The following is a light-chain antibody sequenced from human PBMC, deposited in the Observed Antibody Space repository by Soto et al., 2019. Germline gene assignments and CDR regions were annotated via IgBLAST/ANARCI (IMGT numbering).Light chain of an antibody. CDR1: QNIISTY. Sequence: EIVLTQSPGTLSLSPGEKATLSCRASQNIISTYLGWFQQKPGQAPRLLIYASSHRATGIPDRFSGSGSGTDFTLTISRLEPEDFAMYYCQQYGNSYTFGQGTRLEIK. J-gene: IGKJ2*01. CDR2: ASS. V-gene: IGKV3-20*01. CDR3: QQYGNSYT.